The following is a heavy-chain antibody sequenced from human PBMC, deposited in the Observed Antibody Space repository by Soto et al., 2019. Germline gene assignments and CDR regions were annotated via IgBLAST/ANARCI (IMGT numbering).Heavy chain of an antibody. J-gene: IGHJ4*02. CDR2: IYYSGST. V-gene: IGHV4-59*01. CDR1: GGSIRSYY. Sequence: SETLSLTCTVSGGSIRSYYWSWIRQPPGKGLEWIGYIYYSGSTNYNPSLKSRVTISVDTSKNQFSLKLSSVTAADTAVYFCGRWYGGCLDYWGQGSLVTVSS. D-gene: IGHD2-15*01. CDR3: GRWYGGCLDY.